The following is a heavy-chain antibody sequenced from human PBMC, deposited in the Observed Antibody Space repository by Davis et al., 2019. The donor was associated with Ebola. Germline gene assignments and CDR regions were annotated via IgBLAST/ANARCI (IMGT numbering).Heavy chain of an antibody. CDR2: IYYSGST. CDR3: ARGGFRDSFDY. V-gene: IGHV4-59*01. D-gene: IGHD3-10*01. J-gene: IGHJ4*02. CDR1: GGSISSYY. Sequence: MPSETLSLTCTVSGGSISSYYWSWIRQPPGKGLEWIWYIYYSGSTNYNPSLKSRVTISVDTSKNQFSLKLSSVTAADTAVYYCARGGFRDSFDYWGQGTLVTVSS.